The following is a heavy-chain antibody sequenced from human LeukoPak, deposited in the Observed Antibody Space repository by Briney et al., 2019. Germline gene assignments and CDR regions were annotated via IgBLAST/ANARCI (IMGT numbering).Heavy chain of an antibody. V-gene: IGHV3-30*18. CDR3: AEARKRYFDYYYGMDV. D-gene: IGHD3-9*01. CDR2: ISYDGSNK. Sequence: GGSLRLSCAASGFTCSTYVMSWVRQAPGKGLEWVAVISYDGSNKYYADSVKGRFTISRDNSKNTLYLQMNSLRAEDTAVYYCAEARKRYFDYYYGMDVWGQGTTVTVSS. CDR1: GFTCSTYV. J-gene: IGHJ6*02.